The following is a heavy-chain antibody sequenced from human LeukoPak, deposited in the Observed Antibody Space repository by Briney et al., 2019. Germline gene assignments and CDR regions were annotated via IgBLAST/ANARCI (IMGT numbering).Heavy chain of an antibody. D-gene: IGHD4-17*01. CDR1: GFTFSSYA. V-gene: IGHV3-23*01. J-gene: IGHJ4*02. CDR2: ISGSGGST. CDR3: AKADGDYDPFDY. Sequence: PGGSLRLSCAASGFTFSSYAMSWVRQAPGKGGEGVSAISGSGGSTYHADSVKVRFTISRDNTKNTLYLQMNSLRAEDTAVYYCAKADGDYDPFDYWGQGTLVTVSS.